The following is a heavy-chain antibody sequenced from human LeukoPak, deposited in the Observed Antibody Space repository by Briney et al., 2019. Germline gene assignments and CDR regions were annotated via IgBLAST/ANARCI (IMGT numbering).Heavy chain of an antibody. V-gene: IGHV3-21*01. CDR2: ISSSSSYI. CDR3: ARPEVYGDYGVNDAFDI. J-gene: IGHJ3*02. D-gene: IGHD4-17*01. Sequence: GGSLSLSCAASGFTFSSYSMNWVRQAPGKGLESVSSISSSSSYIYYADSVKGRFTISRDNAKNSLYLQMNSLRAEDTAVYYCARPEVYGDYGVNDAFDIRGQGTMVTVSS. CDR1: GFTFSSYS.